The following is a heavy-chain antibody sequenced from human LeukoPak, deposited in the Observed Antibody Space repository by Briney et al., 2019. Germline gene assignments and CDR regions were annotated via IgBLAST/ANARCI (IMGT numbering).Heavy chain of an antibody. D-gene: IGHD3-10*01. J-gene: IGHJ4*02. Sequence: GGSLRLSCAASGFTFSSYAMSWVRQAPGKGLEWVSAIRDSGSSTHYADSVKGRFTTSRDNSKNTLYLQMNSLRAEDTAVYYCAKDSVLLWFGELFIWGQGTLVTVSS. CDR2: IRDSGSST. CDR3: AKDSVLLWFGELFI. CDR1: GFTFSSYA. V-gene: IGHV3-23*01.